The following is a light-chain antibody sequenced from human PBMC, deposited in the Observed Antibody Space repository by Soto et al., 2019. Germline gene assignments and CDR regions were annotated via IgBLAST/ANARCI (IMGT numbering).Light chain of an antibody. Sequence: TPSPSTXSLFPTERAPFTWRASQSVSRYLAWYQKKHGKDKXLXXXDASNRDNGIQDRFSGSGSGKDFTLTISSREHEDFGAYYCQQGRTGHRNTVGQGTRLEI. CDR3: QQGRTGHRNT. V-gene: IGKV3-11*01. CDR2: DAS. J-gene: IGKJ5*01. CDR1: QSVSRY.